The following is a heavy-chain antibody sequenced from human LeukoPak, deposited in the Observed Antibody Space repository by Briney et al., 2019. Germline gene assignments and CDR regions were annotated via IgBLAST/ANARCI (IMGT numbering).Heavy chain of an antibody. CDR3: VRGDRYFFDS. D-gene: IGHD1-14*01. V-gene: IGHV3-48*03. J-gene: IGHJ4*02. CDR2: IGNTGRTI. CDR1: GCRFSRDE. Sequence: GGSLRISCAASGCRFSRDEMNCVREAPGGGGEWVSYIGNTGRTIYYVDSVQGRLTVSRDNAKNSLYLQMNSLRAQDTALYYCVRGDRYFFDSWGPGTLVTVSS.